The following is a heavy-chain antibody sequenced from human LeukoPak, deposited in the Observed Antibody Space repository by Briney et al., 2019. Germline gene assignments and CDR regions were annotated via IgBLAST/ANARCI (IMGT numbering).Heavy chain of an antibody. CDR2: IYYGGST. D-gene: IGHD2/OR15-2a*01. V-gene: IGHV4-39*07. Sequence: PSETLSLTCTVSGRAISTSSSFWGWIRQPPGKGLEWIGTIYYGGSTYYNPSLKNRVTISVDTSKNHFSLKLSSVTAADTAVYYCARSDTLLDRLDYWGRGTLITVSS. J-gene: IGHJ4*02. CDR1: GRAISTSSSF. CDR3: ARSDTLLDRLDY.